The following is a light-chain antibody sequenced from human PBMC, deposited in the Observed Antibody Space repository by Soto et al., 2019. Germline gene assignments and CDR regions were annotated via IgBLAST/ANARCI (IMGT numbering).Light chain of an antibody. J-gene: IGKJ4*01. CDR2: HAS. V-gene: IGKV3-11*01. CDR1: QRIANY. CDR3: QQRSDWPLLT. Sequence: EIVLTQSPATLSLSPGESATLSCRASQRIANYLAWYQQKPGQAPRLLIYHASNRASGIPARFSGSGSGTNFTLTISSLEPEDFAFYYCQQRSDWPLLTFGGGTKVESK.